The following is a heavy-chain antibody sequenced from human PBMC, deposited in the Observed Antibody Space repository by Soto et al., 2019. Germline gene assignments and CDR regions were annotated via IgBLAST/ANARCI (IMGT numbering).Heavy chain of an antibody. CDR3: TTDSYSTMIEVRFEY. V-gene: IGHV3-15*05. D-gene: IGHD3-22*01. CDR1: GVSISSGGYY. J-gene: IGHJ4*01. CDR2: IKSKALGGTT. Sequence: PSETLSLTCTVSGVSISSGGYYWSWIRQHPGKGLEWVGRIKSKALGGTTDFAAPVRGRFAITRDDSRNVAYMQMNSLYTEDTAVYYCTTDSYSTMIEVRFEYWGHGTLVTVSS.